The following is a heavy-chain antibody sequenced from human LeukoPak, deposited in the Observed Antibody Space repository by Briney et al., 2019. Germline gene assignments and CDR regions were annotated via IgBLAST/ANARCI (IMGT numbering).Heavy chain of an antibody. J-gene: IGHJ5*02. CDR1: GFTFSTHA. D-gene: IGHD6-19*01. CDR2: ISHDGSEK. V-gene: IGHV3-30*18. CDR3: AKDLYGSGWYNYFDP. Sequence: GGSLRLSCAASGFTFSTHAMSWVRQAPGKGLEWVTMISHDGSEKYYVDSVKGRFTISRDNSKNTLYLQMNSLRTEDTAMYYCAKDLYGSGWYNYFDPWGQGTLVTVSS.